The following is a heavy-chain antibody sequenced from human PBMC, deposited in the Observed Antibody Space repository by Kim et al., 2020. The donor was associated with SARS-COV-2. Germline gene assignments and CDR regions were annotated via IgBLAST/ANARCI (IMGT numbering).Heavy chain of an antibody. V-gene: IGHV3-23*01. CDR3: EKDISRSVDYYYYGMDV. CDR2: ISGNGGST. J-gene: IGHJ6*02. Sequence: GGSLRLSCAASGFTFSSYAMSWVRQAPGKGLEWVSNISGNGGSTYYADSVKGRFTISRDNSKNTLYLQMNSLRAEDTAVYYCEKDISRSVDYYYYGMDVWGQGTTVTVSS. CDR1: GFTFSSYA.